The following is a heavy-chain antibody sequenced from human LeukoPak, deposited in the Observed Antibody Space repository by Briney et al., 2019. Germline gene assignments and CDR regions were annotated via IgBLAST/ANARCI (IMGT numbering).Heavy chain of an antibody. J-gene: IGHJ6*01. CDR3: ASSPRVYYYGMDV. CDR2: IYYSGST. CDR1: GGSISSYY. Sequence: PSETLSLTCTVSGGSISSYYWSWIRQPPGKGLEWIGYIYYSGSTNYNPSLKSRVTISVDTSKNQLSLKLSSVTAADTAVYYCASSPRVYYYGMDVXXXGTXVTVXS. V-gene: IGHV4-59*08.